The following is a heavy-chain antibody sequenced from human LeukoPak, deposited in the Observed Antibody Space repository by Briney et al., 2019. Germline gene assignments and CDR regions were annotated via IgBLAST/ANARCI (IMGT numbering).Heavy chain of an antibody. D-gene: IGHD1-26*01. J-gene: IGHJ4*02. CDR2: IYHSGST. Sequence: SETLSLTCTVSGGSISSGGYYWSWIRQPPGKGLEWIGYIYHSGSTYYNPSLKSRVTISVDRSKNQFSLKLSSVTAADTAVYYCARVLPVGITGPLDYWGQGILVTVSS. CDR1: GGSISSGGYY. V-gene: IGHV4-30-2*01. CDR3: ARVLPVGITGPLDY.